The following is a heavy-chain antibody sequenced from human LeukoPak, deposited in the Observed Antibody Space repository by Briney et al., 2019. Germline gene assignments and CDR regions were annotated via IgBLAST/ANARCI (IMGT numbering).Heavy chain of an antibody. D-gene: IGHD5-12*01. V-gene: IGHV3-73*01. J-gene: IGHJ4*02. Sequence: GGSLKLSCAASGFTFSGSAMHWVRQASGKGLEGVGRIRSKANSYATAYAASVKGRFTISRDDSKNTAYLQMNSLKTEDTAVYYCTRDSGYDNPFDYWGQGTLVTVSS. CDR2: IRSKANSYAT. CDR3: TRDSGYDNPFDY. CDR1: GFTFSGSA.